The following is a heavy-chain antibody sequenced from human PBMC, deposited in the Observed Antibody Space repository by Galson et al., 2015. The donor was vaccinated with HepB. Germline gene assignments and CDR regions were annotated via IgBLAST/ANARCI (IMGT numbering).Heavy chain of an antibody. D-gene: IGHD3-16*01. J-gene: IGHJ6*02. V-gene: IGHV5-51*01. CDR2: IDPGDSDT. CDR1: GYSFTNYW. CDR3: ARHGGGPLWYFYGMDV. Sequence: QSGAEVKKPGESLKISCKGSGYSFTNYWIAWVRQMPGKGLEWMGIIDPGDSDTRYSPSFEGQVTISADKSISTAYLQWSSLKASDTAIYYCARHGGGPLWYFYGMDVWGQGTTVTVPS.